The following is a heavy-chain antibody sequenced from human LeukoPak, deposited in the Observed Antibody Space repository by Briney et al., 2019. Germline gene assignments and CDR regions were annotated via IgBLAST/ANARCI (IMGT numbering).Heavy chain of an antibody. CDR1: GFTFGSHS. V-gene: IGHV3-21*01. J-gene: IGHJ4*02. CDR3: ARDEGGDTDY. D-gene: IGHD2-21*02. CDR2: ISRIRSYI. Sequence: GGSLRLSCAASGFTFGSHSMNWVRQAPGKGLDWVSFISRIRSYIYYADSGEGRFTISRDNAKKPLYLQMNSLRAEDTHVYYCARDEGGDTDYWGQGTLVTVSS.